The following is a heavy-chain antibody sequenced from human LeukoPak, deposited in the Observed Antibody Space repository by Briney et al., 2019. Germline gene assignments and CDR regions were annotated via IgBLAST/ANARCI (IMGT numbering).Heavy chain of an antibody. D-gene: IGHD3-22*01. CDR2: ISSSSSYI. V-gene: IGHV3-21*04. CDR1: GFTFSSYS. CDR3: AKDGYDSSGYLKTYYFDY. Sequence: PGGSLRLSCAASGFTFSSYSMNWVRQAPGKGLEWVSSISSSSSYIYYADSVKGRFTISRDNAKNSLYLQMNSLRAEDTALYYCAKDGYDSSGYLKTYYFDYWGQGTLVTVSS. J-gene: IGHJ4*02.